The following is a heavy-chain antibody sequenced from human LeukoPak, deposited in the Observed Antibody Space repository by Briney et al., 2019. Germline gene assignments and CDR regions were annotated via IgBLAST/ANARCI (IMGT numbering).Heavy chain of an antibody. CDR3: VRDPVDY. CDR1: GFTFTNYW. Sequence: PGGSLRLSCAASGFTFTNYWMXXXXXXXXKXXEWVASIKQXAXXXXXVXXVXGXXXXXRXXXKXSLFLQMISLRAEDTALYYCVRDPVDYWGQGILVTVSS. V-gene: IGHV3-7*01. J-gene: IGHJ4*02. CDR2: IKQXAXXX.